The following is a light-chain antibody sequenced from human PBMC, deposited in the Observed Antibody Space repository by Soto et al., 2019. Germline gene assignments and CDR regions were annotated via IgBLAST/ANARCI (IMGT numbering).Light chain of an antibody. CDR1: SSDVGTYNL. J-gene: IGLJ1*01. CDR3: CSYASDSTYV. V-gene: IGLV2-23*01. Sequence: QSVLTQPASVSGSPGQSITISCTGTSSDVGTYNLVSWYQQHPGKAPKLMIYEGSRRPSGVSNRFSGSKSGNAASLTISGLQAEDEADYYCCSYASDSTYVFGSGTKVTVL. CDR2: EGS.